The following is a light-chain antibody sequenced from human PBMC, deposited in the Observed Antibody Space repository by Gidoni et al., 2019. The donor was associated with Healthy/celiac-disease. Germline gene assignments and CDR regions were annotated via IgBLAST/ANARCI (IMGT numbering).Light chain of an antibody. Sequence: DIAMTQSLLSPPVTPGEPASISCRSSQSPLHSNGYNYLDWYLQKPGQSPQLLIYLGSNRASGVPDRFSGSGSGRDFTLKVSRVEAEDVGVYYCMQALQTPWTFGEGTRVKIK. CDR1: QSPLHSNGYNY. J-gene: IGKJ1*01. V-gene: IGKV2-28*01. CDR3: MQALQTPWT. CDR2: LGS.